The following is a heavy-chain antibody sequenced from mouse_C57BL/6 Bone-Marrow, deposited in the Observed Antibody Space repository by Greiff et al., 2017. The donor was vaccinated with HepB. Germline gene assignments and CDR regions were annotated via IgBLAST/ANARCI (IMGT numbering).Heavy chain of an antibody. Sequence: QVQLKQSGAELARPGASVKLSCKASGYTFTSYGISWVKQRTGQGLEWIGEIYPRSGNTYYNEKFKGKATLTADKSSSTAYMELRSLTSEDSAVYFCVRAPILYYLDYWGQGTTLTVSS. CDR3: VRAPILYYLDY. J-gene: IGHJ2*01. CDR2: IYPRSGNT. CDR1: GYTFTSYG. V-gene: IGHV1-81*01.